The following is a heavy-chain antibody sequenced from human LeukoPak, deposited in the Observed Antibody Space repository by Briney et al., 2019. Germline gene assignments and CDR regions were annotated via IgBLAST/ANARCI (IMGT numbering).Heavy chain of an antibody. CDR2: ISWNSGSI. D-gene: IGHD3-9*01. CDR3: AKDLHYDILTGYFPN. J-gene: IGHJ4*02. V-gene: IGHV3-9*01. Sequence: GRSLRLSCAASGFTFDDYAMHWVRQAPGKGLEWVSGISWNSGSIGYADSVKGRFTISRDNAKNSLYLQMNSLRAEDTALYYCAKDLHYDILTGYFPNWGQGTLVTVSS. CDR1: GFTFDDYA.